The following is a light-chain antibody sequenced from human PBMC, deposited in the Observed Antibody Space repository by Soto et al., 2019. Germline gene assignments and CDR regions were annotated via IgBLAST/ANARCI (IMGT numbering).Light chain of an antibody. J-gene: IGLJ1*01. CDR3: SSYISSSTPYV. Sequence: QSALTQPASVSGSPGQSITISCTGTSSDVGGYNYVSWYQQHPGKAPKLMIYDVSNRPSGVANRFSGSMSGNTASLTISGLRAEDEADYYCSSYISSSTPYVFGTGTKLAVL. V-gene: IGLV2-14*01. CDR1: SSDVGGYNY. CDR2: DVS.